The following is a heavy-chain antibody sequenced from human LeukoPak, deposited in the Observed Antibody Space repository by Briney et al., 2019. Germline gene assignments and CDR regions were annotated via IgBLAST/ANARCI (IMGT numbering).Heavy chain of an antibody. CDR3: ARDGKRLLWFGELQLNNWFDP. J-gene: IGHJ5*02. Sequence: ASVKVSCKASGHTFTGYYMHWVRQAPGQGLEWMGWINPNSGGTNYAQKFQGRVTMTRDTSISTAYMELSRLRSDDTAVYYCARDGKRLLWFGELQLNNWFDPWGQGTLVTVSS. CDR2: INPNSGGT. CDR1: GHTFTGYY. D-gene: IGHD3-10*01. V-gene: IGHV1-2*02.